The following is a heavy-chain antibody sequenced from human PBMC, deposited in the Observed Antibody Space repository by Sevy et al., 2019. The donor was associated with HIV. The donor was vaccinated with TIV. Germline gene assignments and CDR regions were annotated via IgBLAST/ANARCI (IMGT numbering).Heavy chain of an antibody. CDR2: INHSAST. CDR3: AREGSSSDSYYYYMDV. D-gene: IGHD6-6*01. J-gene: IGHJ6*03. V-gene: IGHV4-34*01. CDR1: GGSFSGYY. Sequence: SETLSLTCAVYGGSFSGYYWTWIRQPPGKGLEWIGKINHSASTNYNPSLKSRVTISVDTSKNQFSLKLTSVTAADTAVYYCAREGSSSDSYYYYMDVWGKGTTVTVSS.